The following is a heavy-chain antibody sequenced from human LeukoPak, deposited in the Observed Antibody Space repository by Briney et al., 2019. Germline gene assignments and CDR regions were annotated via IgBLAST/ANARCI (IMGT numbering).Heavy chain of an antibody. CDR2: VIPIFGTA. D-gene: IGHD6-6*01. CDR3: ATDPPYSSSPLDAFDI. J-gene: IGHJ3*02. V-gene: IGHV1-69*13. Sequence: GASVKVSCKASGGTFSSYAISWVRQAPGQGLEWMGGVIPIFGTANYAQKFQGRVTITADESTSTAYMELSSLRSEDTGVYYCATDPPYSSSPLDAFDIWGQGAMVTVSS. CDR1: GGTFSSYA.